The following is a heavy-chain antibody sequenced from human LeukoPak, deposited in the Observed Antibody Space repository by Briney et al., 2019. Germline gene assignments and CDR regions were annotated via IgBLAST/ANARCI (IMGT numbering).Heavy chain of an antibody. CDR3: ARSLLWFGELPSLIDY. V-gene: IGHV3-48*02. D-gene: IGHD3-10*01. CDR1: GFTFSSYS. Sequence: GGSLRLSCAASGFTFSSYSMNWARQAPGKGLEWVSYISSSSSTIYYADSVKGRFTISRDNAKNSLYLQMNSLRDEDTAVYYCARSLLWFGELPSLIDYWGQGTLVTVSS. CDR2: ISSSSSTI. J-gene: IGHJ4*02.